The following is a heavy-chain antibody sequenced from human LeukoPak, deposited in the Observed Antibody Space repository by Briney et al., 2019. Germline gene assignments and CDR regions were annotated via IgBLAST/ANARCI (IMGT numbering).Heavy chain of an antibody. CDR3: ARGTYDILTGSDPPY. J-gene: IGHJ4*02. Sequence: GGSLRLSCAASGFIFSSYSMNWVRQAPGKGLEWVSSISSSSSYIYYADSVKGRFTISRDNAKNSLYLQMNSLRAEDTAVYYCARGTYDILTGSDPPYWGQGTLVTVSS. D-gene: IGHD3-9*01. CDR2: ISSSSSYI. V-gene: IGHV3-21*01. CDR1: GFIFSSYS.